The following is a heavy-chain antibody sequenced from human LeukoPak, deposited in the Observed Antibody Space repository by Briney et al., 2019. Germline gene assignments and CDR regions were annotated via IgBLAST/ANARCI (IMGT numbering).Heavy chain of an antibody. CDR2: ISSSSSYI. CDR3: AKDREGYSSGWYPYYMGV. V-gene: IGHV3-21*01. D-gene: IGHD6-19*01. Sequence: GGSLRLSCAAAGFTFSSHYMNWVRQTPDKGLEWVSSISSSSSYIYYADSVKGRFTISRDNAKNSLYLQMNSLRAEDTAVYYCAKDREGYSSGWYPYYMGVWGKGTTVTISS. CDR1: GFTFSSHY. J-gene: IGHJ6*03.